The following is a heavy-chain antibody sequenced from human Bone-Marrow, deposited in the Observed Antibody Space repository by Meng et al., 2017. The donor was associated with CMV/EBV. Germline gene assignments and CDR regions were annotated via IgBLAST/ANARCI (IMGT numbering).Heavy chain of an antibody. CDR1: GFTFDDYG. CDR2: INWNGGST. CDR3: ARGLTSRGIPLNFAY. Sequence: GESLKISCAASGFTFDDYGMSWVRQAPGKGLEWISGINWNGGSTTYADSVKGRFTISRDNAKNSLYLQLNSLGAEDTAWVYCARGLTSRGIPLNFAYWGQGTLVTVSS. D-gene: IGHD3-16*01. V-gene: IGHV3-20*04. J-gene: IGHJ4*02.